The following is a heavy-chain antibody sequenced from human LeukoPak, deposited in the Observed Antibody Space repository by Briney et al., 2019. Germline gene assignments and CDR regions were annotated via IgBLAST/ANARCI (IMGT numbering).Heavy chain of an antibody. CDR3: ARVSGTYDFWSGYYVPNTKAFYYMDV. CDR1: GGSFSGYY. Sequence: SETLSLTCAVYGGSFSGYYWSWIRQPPGKGLEWIGEINHSGSTNYNPSLKSRVTISVDTSKNQFSLKLSSVTVADTAVYYCARVSGTYDFWSGYYVPNTKAFYYMDVWGKGTTVTVSS. J-gene: IGHJ6*03. D-gene: IGHD3-3*01. V-gene: IGHV4-34*01. CDR2: INHSGST.